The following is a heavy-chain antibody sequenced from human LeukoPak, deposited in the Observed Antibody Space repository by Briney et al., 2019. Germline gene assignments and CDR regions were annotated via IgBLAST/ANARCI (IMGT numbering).Heavy chain of an antibody. D-gene: IGHD2-8*01. Sequence: PGGSLRLSCAASGFTFSSYWMHWVRQAPGKGLVWVSRINSDGSSTSCADSVKGRFTISRDNAKNTLYLQMNSLRAEDTAVYYCARARVYRGRKSYYYGMDVWGKGTTVTVSS. CDR3: ARARVYRGRKSYYYGMDV. CDR1: GFTFSSYW. J-gene: IGHJ6*04. CDR2: INSDGSST. V-gene: IGHV3-74*01.